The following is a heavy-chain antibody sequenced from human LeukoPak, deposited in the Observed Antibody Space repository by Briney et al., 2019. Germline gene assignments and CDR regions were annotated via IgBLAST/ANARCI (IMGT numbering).Heavy chain of an antibody. CDR3: ARSIAAAGLDY. J-gene: IGHJ4*02. V-gene: IGHV1-2*02. CDR1: GYTFTGYY. D-gene: IGHD6-13*01. Sequence: ASVKVSCKASGYTFTGYYMHWVRQAPGQGLEWMGWINPDSGGTNYAQKFQGRVTMTRDTSINTAYMELSRLRSDDTAVYYCARSIAAAGLDYWGQGTLVTVSS. CDR2: INPDSGGT.